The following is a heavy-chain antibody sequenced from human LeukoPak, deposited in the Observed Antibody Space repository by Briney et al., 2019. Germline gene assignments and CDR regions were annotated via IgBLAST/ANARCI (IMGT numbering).Heavy chain of an antibody. CDR1: GGSISSSSYS. Sequence: SETLSLTCTVSGGSISSSSYSWGWIRQPPGKGLEWIGSVYYSGSTYYNPSLKSRVTISVDTSKNQFSLNRISVTAADTAVYYCARGSLAMVRSNWFDPWGQGTLVTVSS. V-gene: IGHV4-39*07. CDR3: ARGSLAMVRSNWFDP. J-gene: IGHJ5*02. D-gene: IGHD3-10*01. CDR2: VYYSGST.